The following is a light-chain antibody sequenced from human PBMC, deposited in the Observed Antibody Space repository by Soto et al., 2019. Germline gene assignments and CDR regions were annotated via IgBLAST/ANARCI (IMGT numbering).Light chain of an antibody. Sequence: THYPGNLSLSPCEIATLSCRASQSLTNNYFAWYQQKPGRALRLLIDGASTRATGIPDRFSGSGSGTDFTLTISRLEPEDVAVYYCQQYEAVVTFGQGTKVDVK. CDR1: QSLTNNY. CDR3: QQYEAVVT. V-gene: IGKV3-20*01. J-gene: IGKJ1*01. CDR2: GAS.